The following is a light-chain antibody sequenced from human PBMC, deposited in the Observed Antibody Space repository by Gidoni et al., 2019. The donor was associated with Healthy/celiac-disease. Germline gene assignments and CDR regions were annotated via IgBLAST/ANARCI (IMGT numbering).Light chain of an antibody. CDR1: QSVSSY. CDR2: DAS. Sequence: EIVLTQSPATLSLSPGERATLSCRASQSVSSYLAWYHQKPGQAPRLLIYDASNRATGIPARCRGSGSGTDFTLTISSLEPEDFAVYYCQQRSNWLTFGPGTKVDIK. J-gene: IGKJ3*01. CDR3: QQRSNWLT. V-gene: IGKV3-11*01.